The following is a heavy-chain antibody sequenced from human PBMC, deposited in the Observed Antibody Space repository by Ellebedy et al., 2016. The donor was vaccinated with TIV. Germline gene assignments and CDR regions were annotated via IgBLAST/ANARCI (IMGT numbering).Heavy chain of an antibody. D-gene: IGHD3-10*01. J-gene: IGHJ4*02. CDR2: ISGSGDNT. V-gene: IGHV3-23*01. Sequence: PGGSLRLSCAASGLTFSSHAMSWVRQAPGKGLEWVSSISGSGDNTYYADSVKGRFTISRDSSKNTLYLQMNSLRVEDTAIYFCAKDSGRSGWISDYWGQGTLVTVSS. CDR1: GLTFSSHA. CDR3: AKDSGRSGWISDY.